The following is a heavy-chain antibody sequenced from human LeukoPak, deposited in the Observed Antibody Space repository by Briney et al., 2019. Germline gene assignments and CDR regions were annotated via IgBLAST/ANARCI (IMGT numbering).Heavy chain of an antibody. CDR3: ARTRGRGPEGHFDS. D-gene: IGHD5-12*01. V-gene: IGHV3-11*01. CDR1: GFSFSDHY. J-gene: IGHJ4*02. Sequence: PGGSLRLSCTASGFSFSDHYMSWIRQAPGKGLEWVSYVSTSSSTSYADSVEGRFTVSRDNAQSSLFLQMNSLRDEDTAMYYCARTRGRGPEGHFDSWGQGTLVTVSS. CDR2: VSTSSST.